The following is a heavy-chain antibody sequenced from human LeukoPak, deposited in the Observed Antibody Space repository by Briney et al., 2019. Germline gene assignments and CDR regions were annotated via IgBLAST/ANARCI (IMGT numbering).Heavy chain of an antibody. Sequence: GGSLRLSCAASGFTVSSNYMSWVRQASGKGLEWVSVIYSGGSTYYADSVKGRFTISRDNSKNTLYLQMNSLRAEDTAVYYCARQGIVGATRAIDYWGQGTLVTVSS. D-gene: IGHD1-26*01. J-gene: IGHJ4*02. CDR2: IYSGGST. CDR1: GFTVSSNY. V-gene: IGHV3-53*01. CDR3: ARQGIVGATRAIDY.